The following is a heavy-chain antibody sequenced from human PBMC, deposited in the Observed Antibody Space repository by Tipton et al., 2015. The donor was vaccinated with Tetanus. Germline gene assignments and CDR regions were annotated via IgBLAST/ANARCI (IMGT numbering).Heavy chain of an antibody. CDR2: IHSRVDT. Sequence: TLSLTCSVSGYSIRRGAYYWSWLRQRPGKGLEWLGNIHSRVDTFYIPSLRRRLIISLDPSKNQFYLRLSFLTAADTAIYYCARDGENEGAFDVWGQGSRVSGSS. D-gene: IGHD1-1*01. J-gene: IGHJ3*01. CDR1: GYSIRRGAYY. V-gene: IGHV4-31*03. CDR3: ARDGENEGAFDV.